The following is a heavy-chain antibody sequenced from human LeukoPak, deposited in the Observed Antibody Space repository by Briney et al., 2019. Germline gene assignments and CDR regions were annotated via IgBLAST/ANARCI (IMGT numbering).Heavy chain of an antibody. CDR2: INSDGSST. CDR1: GFTFSSYW. D-gene: IGHD3-9*01. J-gene: IGHJ5*02. V-gene: IGHV3-74*01. Sequence: PGGSLRLSCAASGFTFSSYWMHWVRQAPGKGLVWVSRINSDGSSTSYADSVKGRFTISRDNAKNTLYLQMNSLRAEDTAVYYCARVLRYFDWLGYNWFDPWGQGTLVTVSS. CDR3: ARVLRYFDWLGYNWFDP.